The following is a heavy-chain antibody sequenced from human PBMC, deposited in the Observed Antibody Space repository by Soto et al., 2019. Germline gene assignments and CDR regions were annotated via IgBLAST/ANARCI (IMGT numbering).Heavy chain of an antibody. CDR1: GGSISSYY. Sequence: SETLSLTCTVSGGSISSYYWSWIRQPPGKGLEWIGYIYYSGSTNYNPSLKSRVTISVDTSKNQFSLKLSSVTAADTAVYYCARDLGVTTDYYYYMDVWGKGTTVTVSS. J-gene: IGHJ6*03. CDR3: ARDLGVTTDYYYYMDV. D-gene: IGHD4-17*01. V-gene: IGHV4-59*01. CDR2: IYYSGST.